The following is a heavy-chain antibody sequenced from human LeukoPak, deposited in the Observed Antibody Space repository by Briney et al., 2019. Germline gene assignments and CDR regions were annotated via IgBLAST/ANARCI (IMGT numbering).Heavy chain of an antibody. V-gene: IGHV4-34*01. J-gene: IGHJ4*02. CDR1: GGSFSGYY. CDR2: INHSGST. D-gene: IGHD3-3*01. Sequence: PSETLSLTCAVYGGSFSGYYWSWIRQPPGQGLEWIGEINHSGSTNYNPSPKSRVTISVDTSKNQFSLKLSSVTAADTAVYYCARTPPFYDFWSGYSNSYYFDYWGQGTLVTVSS. CDR3: ARTPPFYDFWSGYSNSYYFDY.